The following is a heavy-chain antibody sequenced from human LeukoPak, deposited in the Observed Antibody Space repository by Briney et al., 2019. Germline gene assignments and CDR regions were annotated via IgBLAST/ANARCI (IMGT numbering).Heavy chain of an antibody. Sequence: SETLSLTCTVSGGSISSYYWSWIRQPPGKGLEWIGSIYHSGTTYYNPSLKSRVTISVDTSKNQFSLKLRSVTAADTAVYYCAGIIAAAGTEDYWGQGTLVTVSS. CDR3: AGIIAAAGTEDY. CDR2: IYHSGTT. J-gene: IGHJ4*02. D-gene: IGHD6-13*01. CDR1: GGSISSYY. V-gene: IGHV4-59*04.